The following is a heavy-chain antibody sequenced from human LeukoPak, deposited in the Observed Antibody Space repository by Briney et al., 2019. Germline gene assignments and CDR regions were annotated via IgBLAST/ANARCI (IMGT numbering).Heavy chain of an antibody. V-gene: IGHV4-39*07. CDR2: INHSGST. Sequence: SETLSLTCTVSGGSISSSSYYWSWIRQPPGKGLEWIGEINHSGSTNYNPSLKSRVTISVDTSKNQFSLKLSSVTAADTAVYYCARAQGYSGYDFWGQGTLVTVSS. CDR3: ARAQGYSGYDF. J-gene: IGHJ4*02. D-gene: IGHD5-12*01. CDR1: GGSISSSSYY.